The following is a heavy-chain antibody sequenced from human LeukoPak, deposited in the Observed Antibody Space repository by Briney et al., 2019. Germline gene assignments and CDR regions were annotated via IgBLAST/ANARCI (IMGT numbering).Heavy chain of an antibody. J-gene: IGHJ4*02. D-gene: IGHD3-10*01. CDR3: ATYTQQFGAPGTDY. V-gene: IGHV3-7*01. CDR1: GFTFSEYW. CDR2: IDKDGSEK. Sequence: PGGSLRLSCSVSGFTFSEYWMRWVRQAPGKGLEWVASIDKDGSEKRYVDSVKGRFTISRDNAKNSVYLEMTSLGAEDTALYYCATYTQQFGAPGTDYWGQGTLVTVSS.